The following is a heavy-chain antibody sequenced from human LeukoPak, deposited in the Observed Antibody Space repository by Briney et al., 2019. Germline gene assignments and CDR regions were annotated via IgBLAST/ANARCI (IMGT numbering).Heavy chain of an antibody. D-gene: IGHD3-22*01. CDR2: IYTSGST. Sequence: SETLSLTCTVSGGSISSYYWSWIRQPARKGLEWIGRIYTSGSTNYNPSLKSRVTMSVDTSKNQFSLKLSSVTAADTAVYYCARVGIDSSGYYSPGYFDYWGQGTLVTVSS. J-gene: IGHJ4*02. V-gene: IGHV4-4*07. CDR3: ARVGIDSSGYYSPGYFDY. CDR1: GGSISSYY.